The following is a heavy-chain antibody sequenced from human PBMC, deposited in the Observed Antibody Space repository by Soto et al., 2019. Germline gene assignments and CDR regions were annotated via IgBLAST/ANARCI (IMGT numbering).Heavy chain of an antibody. CDR3: ARDLSWGSNWYYYMDV. V-gene: IGHV3-48*02. D-gene: IGHD7-27*01. J-gene: IGHJ6*03. CDR1: GFILSDCA. Sequence: EVQLVESGGGLVQPGGSLRLSCATSGFILSDCAMNWVRQAPGKGLEWVSYISSSSSVIDYADSVKSRFTVSRDNARNSLYLQMNSLRDEDTAVYYCARDLSWGSNWYYYMDVWGKGTTVNVSS. CDR2: ISSSSSVI.